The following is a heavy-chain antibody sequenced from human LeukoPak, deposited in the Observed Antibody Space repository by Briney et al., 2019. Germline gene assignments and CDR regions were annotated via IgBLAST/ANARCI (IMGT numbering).Heavy chain of an antibody. CDR1: GYTFSRHY. Sequence: GASVKVSCKTSGYTFSRHYIHWVRQAPGQGLEWMGGIIPIFGTANYAQKFQGRVTITADESTSTAYMELSSLRSEDTAVYYCARDFEDSSGWYRDYYGMDVWGQGTTVTVSS. CDR2: IIPIFGTA. D-gene: IGHD6-19*01. CDR3: ARDFEDSSGWYRDYYGMDV. J-gene: IGHJ6*02. V-gene: IGHV1-69*13.